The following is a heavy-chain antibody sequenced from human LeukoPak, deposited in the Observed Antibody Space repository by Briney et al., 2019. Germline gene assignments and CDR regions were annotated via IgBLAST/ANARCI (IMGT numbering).Heavy chain of an antibody. CDR1: GGSFSGYY. Sequence: PSETLSLTCAVYGGSFSGYYWSWIRQPPGKGLEWIGEINHSGSTNYNPSLKSRVTISVDTSKNQFSLKLGSVTAADTAVYYCARRSSSWYVWGRQPYNWFDPWGQGTLVTVSS. CDR2: INHSGST. J-gene: IGHJ5*02. V-gene: IGHV4-34*01. CDR3: ARRSSSWYVWGRQPYNWFDP. D-gene: IGHD6-13*01.